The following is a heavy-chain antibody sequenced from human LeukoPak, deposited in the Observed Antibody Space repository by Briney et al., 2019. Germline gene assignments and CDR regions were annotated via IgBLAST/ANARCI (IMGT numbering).Heavy chain of an antibody. CDR3: ARESYMDV. J-gene: IGHJ6*03. CDR1: GFTFRSYE. Sequence: GGSLRLSCTASGFTFRSYEMNWVRQAPGKGLEWVSYISSSGSTTYYADSVKGRFTISRDNAKNSLYLQMNSLRAEDTAVYYCARESYMDVWGKGTTVTVSS. CDR2: ISSSGSTT. V-gene: IGHV3-48*03.